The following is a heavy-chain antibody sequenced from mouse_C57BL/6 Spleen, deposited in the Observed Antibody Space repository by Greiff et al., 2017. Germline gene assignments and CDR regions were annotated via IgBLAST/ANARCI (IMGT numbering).Heavy chain of an antibody. CDR1: GFTFSSYA. V-gene: IGHV5-4*03. CDR2: ISDGGSNT. D-gene: IGHD1-1*01. J-gene: IGHJ4*01. Sequence: EVKVEESGGGLVKPGGSMKLSCAASGFTFSSYAMNWVRQTPEKRLEWVATISDGGSNTYYTDNVKGRFTISRDKSKNNLYLQMSHLKSEDTAMYDSARYLYYYGGSPYAMDYWGQGTSVTVSS. CDR3: ARYLYYYGGSPYAMDY.